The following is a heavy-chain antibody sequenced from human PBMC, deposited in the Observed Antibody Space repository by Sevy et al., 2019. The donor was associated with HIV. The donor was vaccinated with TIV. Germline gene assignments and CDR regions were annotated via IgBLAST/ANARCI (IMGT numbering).Heavy chain of an antibody. D-gene: IGHD5-18*01. Sequence: GGSLRLSCAASGFTVNSNYTTWVRQAPGKGLEGVSVIYSDGTTYHADSVKDRFTISRDNFKNTLYLQMNSLRAEDTAVYYCARGKSGYGYALNYWGQGTLVTVSS. J-gene: IGHJ4*02. V-gene: IGHV3-66*01. CDR1: GFTVNSNY. CDR2: IYSDGTT. CDR3: ARGKSGYGYALNY.